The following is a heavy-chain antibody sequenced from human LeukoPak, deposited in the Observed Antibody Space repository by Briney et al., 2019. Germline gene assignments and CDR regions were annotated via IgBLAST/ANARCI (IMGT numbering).Heavy chain of an antibody. D-gene: IGHD4/OR15-4a*01. CDR2: IYPSDSNT. Sequence: GESLKISCKGSGYSFANYWIGWVRQMPGKGLEWMGIIYPSDSNTRYNPSFQGQVTISADKSISTAYLQWSSLKASDTAMYYCARLEEFAMVFDYWGQGTLVTVSS. V-gene: IGHV5-51*01. CDR3: ARLEEFAMVFDY. J-gene: IGHJ4*02. CDR1: GYSFANYW.